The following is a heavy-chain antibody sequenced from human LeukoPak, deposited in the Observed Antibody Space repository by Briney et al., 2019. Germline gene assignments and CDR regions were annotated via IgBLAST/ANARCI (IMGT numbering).Heavy chain of an antibody. J-gene: IGHJ4*02. D-gene: IGHD3-16*01. CDR1: GGSLTGYF. Sequence: PSETLSLTCTVSGGSLTGYFWSWIRQPPGKGLEWLGYVFYSGSTRYNPSLKSRVTTSVGTSKNQFSLRLTSVTAADTAVYYCARQGAITYAYFDSWSQGTLVTVSS. CDR3: ARQGAITYAYFDS. V-gene: IGHV4-59*08. CDR2: VFYSGST.